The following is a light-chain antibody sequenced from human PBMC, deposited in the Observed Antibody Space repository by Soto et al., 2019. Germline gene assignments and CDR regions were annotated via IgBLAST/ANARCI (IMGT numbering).Light chain of an antibody. CDR3: QKYNIAPPCT. CDR1: QGISNY. V-gene: IGKV1-27*01. J-gene: IGKJ3*01. CDR2: AAS. Sequence: DIQMTQSPSSLSASVGDRVTITCRASQGISNYLAWYQQKPGKVPKLLIYAASTLQSGVPSRFSGSGSGTDFTLSISSLQPEDVATYYFQKYNIAPPCTFGPGTQVDIK.